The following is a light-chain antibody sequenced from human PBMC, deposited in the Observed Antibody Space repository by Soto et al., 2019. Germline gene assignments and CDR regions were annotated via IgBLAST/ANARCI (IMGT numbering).Light chain of an antibody. V-gene: IGKV3-20*01. J-gene: IGKJ3*01. CDR2: GAS. CDR3: QQYGSSPLIT. CDR1: QSVSSN. Sequence: LSVSTGERATLSCATSQSVSSNLAWYQQKPGQAPRLLIYGASGRATGVPDRFSGGGSGTDFTLTISRLEPEDFAVYYCQQYGSSPLITFAPGTKVAVK.